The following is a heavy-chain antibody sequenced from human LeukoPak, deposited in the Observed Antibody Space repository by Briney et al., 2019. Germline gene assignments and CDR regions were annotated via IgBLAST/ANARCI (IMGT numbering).Heavy chain of an antibody. D-gene: IGHD7-27*01. Sequence: ASVKVSCKASGYTFTSYDINWVRQAPGQGLEWMGRIIPILGIANYAQKFQGRVTITADKSTSTAYMELSSLRSEDTAVYYCAKTGDFYGMDVWGQGTTVTVSS. CDR2: IIPILGIA. CDR1: GYTFTSYD. CDR3: AKTGDFYGMDV. V-gene: IGHV1-69*04. J-gene: IGHJ6*02.